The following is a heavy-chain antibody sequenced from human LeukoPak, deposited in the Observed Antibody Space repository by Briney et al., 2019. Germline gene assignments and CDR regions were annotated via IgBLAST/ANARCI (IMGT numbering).Heavy chain of an antibody. CDR1: GGSFSGYY. J-gene: IGHJ3*02. CDR3: ASQRPDAAFDI. V-gene: IGHV4-34*01. CDR2: INHSGST. Sequence: SETLSLTCAVYGGSFSGYYWSWIRQPPGKGLEWIGEINHSGSTNYNPSLKSRVTISVDTSKNQFSLKLSSVTAADTAVYYCASQRPDAAFDIWGQGTMVTVSS.